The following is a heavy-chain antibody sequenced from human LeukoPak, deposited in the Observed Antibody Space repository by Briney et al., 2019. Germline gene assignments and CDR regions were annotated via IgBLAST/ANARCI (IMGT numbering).Heavy chain of an antibody. Sequence: GASVKVSCKASGYTFTSYYMHWVRQAPGQGLEWMGWINPNSGGTNYAQKFQGRVTMTRDTSISTAYMELSRLRSDDTAVYYCARVRQAVRYCSGGSCYFLLYWGQGTLVTVSS. CDR2: INPNSGGT. J-gene: IGHJ4*02. CDR3: ARVRQAVRYCSGGSCYFLLY. CDR1: GYTFTSYY. V-gene: IGHV1-2*02. D-gene: IGHD2-15*01.